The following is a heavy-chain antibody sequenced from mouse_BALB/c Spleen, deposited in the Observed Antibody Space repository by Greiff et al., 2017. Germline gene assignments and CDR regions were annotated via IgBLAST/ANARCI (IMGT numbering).Heavy chain of an antibody. CDR2: IDPANGNT. Sequence: EVQLQQSGAELVKPGASVKLSCTASGFNINDTYMHWVKQRPEQGLEWIGRIDPANGNTKYDPKFQGKATITADTSSNTAYLQLSSLTSEDTAVYYCASYDYDPYYYDMDYWGQGTSVTVAS. CDR3: ASYDYDPYYYDMDY. V-gene: IGHV14-3*02. CDR1: GFNINDTY. J-gene: IGHJ4*01. D-gene: IGHD2-4*01.